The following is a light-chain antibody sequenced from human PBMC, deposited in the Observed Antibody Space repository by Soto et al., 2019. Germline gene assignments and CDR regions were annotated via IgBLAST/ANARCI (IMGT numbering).Light chain of an antibody. CDR3: QQGYSVPFT. CDR1: HSISTY. J-gene: IGKJ3*01. Sequence: DFQMTQSPSSLSASVGDRVTISCRPSHSISTYLNWYQHKPGTAPKLLIYAASYLQSGVPSRFSGCGSGTDFTLTISSLQPEDCATYYCQQGYSVPFTFGPGTKVDVK. CDR2: AAS. V-gene: IGKV1-39*01.